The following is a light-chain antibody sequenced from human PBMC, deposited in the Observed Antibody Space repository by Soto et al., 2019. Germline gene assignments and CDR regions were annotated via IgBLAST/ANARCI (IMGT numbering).Light chain of an antibody. J-gene: IGKJ2*01. V-gene: IGKV1-39*01. Sequence: DIQMTQSPSSLSASVGDRITITCRASQSISSYLNWYQQRPGKAPNLLIYAASSLRSGVPSRFSGRGSGTEFTLTISSLTPEDIATYYCQQSYSTPYTFGQGTKLEIE. CDR3: QQSYSTPYT. CDR2: AAS. CDR1: QSISSY.